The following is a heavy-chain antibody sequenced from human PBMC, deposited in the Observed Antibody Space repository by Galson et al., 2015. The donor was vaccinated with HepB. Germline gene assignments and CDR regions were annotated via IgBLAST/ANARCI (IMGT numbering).Heavy chain of an antibody. CDR2: ISSGGSTK. CDR3: ARHDL. J-gene: IGHJ4*02. Sequence: SLRLSCAASGFTFSTYSMNWVRQAPGKGLEWVSYISSGGSTKYYADSVKGRFIISRDNAKNSLYLQMNSLRAEDSAVYYYARHDLWGQRTVVTVSS. D-gene: IGHD3-16*01. CDR1: GFTFSTYS. V-gene: IGHV3-48*01.